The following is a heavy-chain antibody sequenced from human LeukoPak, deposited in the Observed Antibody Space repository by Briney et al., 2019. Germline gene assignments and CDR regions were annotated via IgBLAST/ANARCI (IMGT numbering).Heavy chain of an antibody. V-gene: IGHV3-11*01. J-gene: IGHJ3*02. CDR1: GFTFSDYY. CDR2: ISSSGSTI. D-gene: IGHD3-22*01. CDR3: ARDLPRNYYYDSSGPTDALDI. Sequence: GGSLRLSCAASGFTFSDYYMSWIRQAPGKGLEWGSYISSSGSTIYYADSVKGRFTISRDNAKNSLYLQMNSLRAEDTAVYYCARDLPRNYYYDSSGPTDALDIWGQGTMVTVSS.